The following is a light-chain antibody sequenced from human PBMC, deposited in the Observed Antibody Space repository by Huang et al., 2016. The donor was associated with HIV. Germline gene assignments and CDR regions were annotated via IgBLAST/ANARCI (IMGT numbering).Light chain of an antibody. J-gene: IGKJ1*01. CDR3: QQRSNRTPTT. Sequence: EIILTQSPVTLSLSPGERATLSCRASQSVGSYLAWYQQKPGQAPRLLIYDASNRATGIPARFSGGGSGTDFTLTIRGLEPEDFAVYFCQQRSNRTPTTFGQGTKVE. CDR1: QSVGSY. V-gene: IGKV3-11*01. CDR2: DAS.